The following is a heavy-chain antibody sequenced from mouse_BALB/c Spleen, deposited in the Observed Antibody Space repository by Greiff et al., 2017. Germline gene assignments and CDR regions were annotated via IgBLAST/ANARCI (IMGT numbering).Heavy chain of an antibody. V-gene: IGHV5-9-4*01. CDR3: ARDQGLRWNYFDY. CDR2: ISSGGSYT. Sequence: EVKLVESGGGLVKPGGSLKLSCAASGFTFSSYAMSWVRQSPEKRLEWVAEISSGGSYTYYPDTVTGRFTISRDNAKNTLYLEMSSLRSEDTAMYYCARDQGLRWNYFDYWGQGTTLTVSS. D-gene: IGHD2-3*01. CDR1: GFTFSSYA. J-gene: IGHJ2*01.